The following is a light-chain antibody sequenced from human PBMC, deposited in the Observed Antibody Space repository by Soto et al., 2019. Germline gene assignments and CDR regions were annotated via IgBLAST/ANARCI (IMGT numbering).Light chain of an antibody. CDR3: QSYDSSLSGWV. CDR2: GNS. Sequence: QSVLTQPPSVSGAPGQRVTISCTGSSSNIGAGYDVHWYQQLPGTAPKLLIYGNSNRPSGVPDRFSSSKSGTSASLAITGLHAEDEADYYCQSYDSSLSGWVFGGGTKVTVL. V-gene: IGLV1-40*01. CDR1: SSNIGAGYD. J-gene: IGLJ3*02.